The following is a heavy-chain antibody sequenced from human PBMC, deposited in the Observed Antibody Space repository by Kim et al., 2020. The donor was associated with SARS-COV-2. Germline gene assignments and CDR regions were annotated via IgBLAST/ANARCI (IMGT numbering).Heavy chain of an antibody. CDR2: ISSSSSYT. CDR3: ARLLPGMGYGMDV. J-gene: IGHJ6*02. CDR1: GFTFSDYY. V-gene: IGHV3-11*03. Sequence: GGSLRLSCAASGFTFSDYYMSWIRQAPGKGLEWVSYISSSSSYTNYADSVKGRFTISRDNAKNSLYLQMNSLRAEDTAVYYCARLLPGMGYGMDVWGQGTTVTVSS. D-gene: IGHD1-26*01.